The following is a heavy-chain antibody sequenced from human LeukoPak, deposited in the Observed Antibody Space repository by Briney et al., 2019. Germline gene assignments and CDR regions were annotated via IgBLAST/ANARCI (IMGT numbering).Heavy chain of an antibody. CDR1: GGSISSYY. V-gene: IGHV4-59*01. D-gene: IGHD3-22*01. CDR2: IYYSGST. CDR3: ARDSFSSGCYYPFWYFDL. Sequence: SETLSLTCTVSGGSISSYYWSWIRQPPGKGLEWIGYIYYSGSTNYNPSLKSRVTISVDTSKNQFSLKLSSVTAADTAVYYCARDSFSSGCYYPFWYFDLWGRGTLVTVSS. J-gene: IGHJ2*01.